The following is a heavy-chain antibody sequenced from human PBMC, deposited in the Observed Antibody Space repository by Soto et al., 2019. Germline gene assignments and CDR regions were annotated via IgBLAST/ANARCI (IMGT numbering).Heavy chain of an antibody. CDR1: GGSFSGYY. CDR3: ARGLDFGPSYYGSGSYRSGFWYYYYGMAV. Sequence: PSETLSLTCAVYGGSFSGYYWSWIRQPPGKGLEWIGEINHSGSTNYNPSPKSRVTISVDTSKNQFALKLSSVTAADTAVYYCARGLDFGPSYYGSGSYRSGFWYYYYGMAVWGQGTTVTVSS. D-gene: IGHD3-10*01. J-gene: IGHJ6*02. CDR2: INHSGST. V-gene: IGHV4-34*01.